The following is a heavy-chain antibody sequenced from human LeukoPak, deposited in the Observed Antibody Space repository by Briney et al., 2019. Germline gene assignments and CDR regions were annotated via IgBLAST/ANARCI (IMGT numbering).Heavy chain of an antibody. J-gene: IGHJ4*02. CDR3: ARGDYYYDSSGYFDY. Sequence: SETLSLTCTVSGYSISSGYYWGWIRQPPGKGLEWIGSIYYSGSTYYNPSLKSRVTISVDTSKNQFSLKLSSVTAADTAVYYCARGDYYYDSSGYFDYWGQGTLVTVSS. CDR1: GYSISSGYY. D-gene: IGHD3-22*01. CDR2: IYYSGST. V-gene: IGHV4-38-2*02.